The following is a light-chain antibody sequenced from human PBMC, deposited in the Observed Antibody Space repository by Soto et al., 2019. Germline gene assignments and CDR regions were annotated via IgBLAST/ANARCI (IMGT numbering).Light chain of an antibody. J-gene: IGLJ7*01. CDR1: SSDFGSHNL. CDR3: CSYGGSRAV. V-gene: IGLV2-23*02. Sequence: QSALTQPASVSGSPGQSITISCTGTSSDFGSHNLVSWYQQHPGQAPKLMIYEVSKRPLGVSARFSASKSGNTASLTISGLQAEDEADYYCCSYGGSRAVFGGGTQPDRP. CDR2: EVS.